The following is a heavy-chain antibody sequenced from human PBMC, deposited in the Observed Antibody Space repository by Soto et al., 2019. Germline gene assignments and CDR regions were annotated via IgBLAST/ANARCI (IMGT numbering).Heavy chain of an antibody. CDR3: ASHSFGSGNYYPRYYYFMDV. V-gene: IGHV1-69*13. CDR2: IIPIFGTA. Sequence: SVKVSCKASGGTFSSYAISWVRQAPGQGLEWMGGIIPIFGTANYAQKFQGRVTITADESTSTAYMELSSLRSEDTAVYYCASHSFGSGNYYPRYYYFMDVWGKGTTVTVSS. J-gene: IGHJ6*03. CDR1: GGTFSSYA. D-gene: IGHD3-10*01.